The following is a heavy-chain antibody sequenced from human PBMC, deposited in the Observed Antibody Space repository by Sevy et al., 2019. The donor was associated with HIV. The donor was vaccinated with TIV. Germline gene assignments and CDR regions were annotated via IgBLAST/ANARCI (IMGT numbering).Heavy chain of an antibody. V-gene: IGHV3-21*01. CDR2: ISSASSYI. Sequence: LRLSCAASGFTFNYHFMNWVRQVPGKGLEWVSYISSASSYINYSDSVKGRFTISRDNAKNLVFLEMNNLRPEDTAVYFCARGDYYGSLYYFDYWGQGTLVTVSS. D-gene: IGHD3-10*01. CDR1: GFTFNYHF. J-gene: IGHJ4*02. CDR3: ARGDYYGSLYYFDY.